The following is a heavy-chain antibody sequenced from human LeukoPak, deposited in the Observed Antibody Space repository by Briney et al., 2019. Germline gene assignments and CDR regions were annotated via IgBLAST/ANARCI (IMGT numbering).Heavy chain of an antibody. D-gene: IGHD2-15*01. CDR3: TRDLNSGGSC. CDR2: IKEDGSEK. J-gene: IGHJ4*02. V-gene: IGHV3-7*03. CDR1: GFTFSNYW. Sequence: GGSLRLSCAASGFTFSNYWMTWVRQAPGKGLEWVANIKEDGSEKYYVDCVKGRFTISRDNSKNTLYLQMNSLRAEDTAVYYCTRDLNSGGSCWGQGTLVTVSS.